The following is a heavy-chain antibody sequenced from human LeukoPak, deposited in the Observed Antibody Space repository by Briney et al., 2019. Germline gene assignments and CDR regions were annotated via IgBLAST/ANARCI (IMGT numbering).Heavy chain of an antibody. CDR2: ISSSSSTI. D-gene: IGHD3-16*01. J-gene: IGHJ3*02. Sequence: TGGSLRLSCAASGFTFSSYSMNWVRQAPGKGLEWVSYISSSSSTIYYADSVKGRFTISRDNAENSLYLQMNSLRAEDTAVYYCARGGSRDAFDIWGQGTMVTVSS. CDR1: GFTFSSYS. V-gene: IGHV3-48*01. CDR3: ARGGSRDAFDI.